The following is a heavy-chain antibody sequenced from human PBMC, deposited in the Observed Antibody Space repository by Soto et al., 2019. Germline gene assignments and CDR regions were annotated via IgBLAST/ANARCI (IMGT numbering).Heavy chain of an antibody. CDR1: GFIFSNYV. CDR2: ISDSGGTS. J-gene: IGHJ4*02. D-gene: IGHD1-26*01. V-gene: IGHV3-23*04. Sequence: EVQLVDSGGGLVQPGGSLRLSCAASGFIFSNYVMSWVRQAPGKGLEWVSSISDSGGTSYYADSVKGRFTISRDNSKNTLYLQRNSLRAEDTAIYYCAKRPRALLTFDYWGQGTLVPVSS. CDR3: AKRPRALLTFDY.